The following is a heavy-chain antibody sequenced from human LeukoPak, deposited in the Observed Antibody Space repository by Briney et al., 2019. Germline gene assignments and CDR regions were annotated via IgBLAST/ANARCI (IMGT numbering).Heavy chain of an antibody. J-gene: IGHJ6*04. D-gene: IGHD6-19*01. CDR3: VKSGSSRMDV. V-gene: IGHV3-23*01. Sequence: GGTLRLSCAASGFTFSSYGMSWVRQAPGKGLEWVSAISGSGGNTYYADSVKGRFTISRDNSKNTLYLRMNSLRAEDTAVYYCVKSGSSRMDVWGKGTTVTISS. CDR2: ISGSGGNT. CDR1: GFTFSSYG.